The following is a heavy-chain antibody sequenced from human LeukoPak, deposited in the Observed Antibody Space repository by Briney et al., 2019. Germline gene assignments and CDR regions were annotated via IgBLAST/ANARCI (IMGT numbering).Heavy chain of an antibody. J-gene: IGHJ3*02. V-gene: IGHV3-33*06. D-gene: IGHD3-22*01. CDR3: AKDFVDYYDSSGYPLHAFDI. CDR2: IWYDGSNI. Sequence: PGGSLRLSCAASGFTLSTHWMNWVRQAPGRGLEWVAHIWYDGSNIYYADSVKGRFTVSRDNSKNTVYLQMNSLRAEDTAVYYCAKDFVDYYDSSGYPLHAFDIWGQGTTVTVSS. CDR1: GFTLSTHW.